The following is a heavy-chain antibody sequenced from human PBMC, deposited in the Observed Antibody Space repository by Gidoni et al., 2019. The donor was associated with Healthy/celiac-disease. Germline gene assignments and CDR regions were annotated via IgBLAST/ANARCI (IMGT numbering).Heavy chain of an antibody. Sequence: QVQLVQSGAEVKKPGASVKASCKASGYTFTSYAMHLVRQAPPRKRLEWMGWINAGNGNTKYSQKFQGRVTITRDTSASTAYMELSSLRSEDTAVYYCARDGYGTGSYYNYYYYYMDVWGKGTTVTVSS. D-gene: IGHD3-10*01. CDR2: INAGNGNT. J-gene: IGHJ6*03. V-gene: IGHV1-3*01. CDR3: ARDGYGTGSYYNYYYYYMDV. CDR1: GYTFTSYA.